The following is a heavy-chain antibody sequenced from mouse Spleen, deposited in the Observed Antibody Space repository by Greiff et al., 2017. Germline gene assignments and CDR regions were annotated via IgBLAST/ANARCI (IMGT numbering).Heavy chain of an antibody. CDR1: GFTFSSYG. V-gene: IGHV5-9-2*01. CDR3: ARQGIWYYAMDY. Sequence: EVQRVESGGGLVKPGGSLKLSCAASGFTFSSYGMSWVRQTPEKRLEWVATISGGGSYTYYPDSVKGRFTISRDNAKNNLYLQMSSLRSEDTALYYCARQGIWYYAMDYWGQGTSVTVSS. J-gene: IGHJ4*01. CDR2: ISGGGSYT.